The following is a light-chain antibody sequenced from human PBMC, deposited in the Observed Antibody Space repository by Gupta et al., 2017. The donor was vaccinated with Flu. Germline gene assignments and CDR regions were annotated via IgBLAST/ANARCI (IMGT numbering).Light chain of an antibody. CDR1: QSINSW. J-gene: IGKJ4*01. CDR3: QQYDNYSVT. V-gene: IGKV1-5*03. Sequence: DIQMTQSPSTLSASVGDSVTITCRASQSINSWLDWYQQTPGKAPRLLIYKATNLQSGVPLRFSGSGTGTEFTLTISNLQPDDFATYYCQQYDNYSVTFGGGTKVEIK. CDR2: KAT.